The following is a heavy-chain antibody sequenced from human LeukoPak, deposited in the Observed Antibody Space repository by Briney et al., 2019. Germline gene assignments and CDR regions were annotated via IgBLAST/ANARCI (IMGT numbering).Heavy chain of an antibody. CDR1: GYTFANYG. CDR3: GRVSYVRPYQLDF. J-gene: IGHJ4*01. Sequence: ASVKDSCKASGYTFANYGINWVRQAPGQGLEWMGWISLANGNAGYAQRVQGRVTLTTDTSTSTAYMELRSLRSDDTAVYYCGRVSYVRPYQLDFWGKGTLVSISS. V-gene: IGHV1-18*01. CDR2: ISLANGNA. D-gene: IGHD2-2*01.